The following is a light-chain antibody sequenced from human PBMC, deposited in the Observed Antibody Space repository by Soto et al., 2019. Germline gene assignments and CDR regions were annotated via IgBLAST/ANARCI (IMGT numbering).Light chain of an antibody. CDR2: GAS. V-gene: IGKV3-15*01. Sequence: EIVMTQSPATLSVSPGERATLSCRASQSVSGNLAWYQHKPGQAPRLLIYGASTRATGIPARFSGSGSGTEFTLTINSLQSEDFAVYYCQQCNSWPRTFGQGTKLEIK. CDR3: QQCNSWPRT. J-gene: IGKJ2*01. CDR1: QSVSGN.